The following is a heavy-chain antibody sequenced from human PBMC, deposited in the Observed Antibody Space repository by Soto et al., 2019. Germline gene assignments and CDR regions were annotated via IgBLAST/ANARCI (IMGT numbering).Heavy chain of an antibody. D-gene: IGHD2-8*02. J-gene: IGHJ4*02. Sequence: QVQLQQWGAGLLKPSETLSLTCAVYGGSFSGYYWTWIRQPPGTGMEWIGETNQRGSTNYNPSLKPRFTIPVDTSTNQFSLPLTSVTAADPAVYYCATATITGLFDYWGQGTLVTVSS. CDR2: TNQRGST. V-gene: IGHV4-34*01. CDR3: ATATITGLFDY. CDR1: GGSFSGYY.